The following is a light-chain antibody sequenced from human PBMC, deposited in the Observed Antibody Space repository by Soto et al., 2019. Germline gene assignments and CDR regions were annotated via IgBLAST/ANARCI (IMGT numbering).Light chain of an antibody. J-gene: IGKJ3*01. V-gene: IGKV3-11*01. Sequence: EIVLTQSPSTLSFSPLERSTLSCRASQSVSSYLAWYQQKPGQAPRLLIYDASNRATGIPARFSGSGSGTDFTLTISSLEPEDFAVYYCQQRSNWPSFGPGTKVDIK. CDR3: QQRSNWPS. CDR1: QSVSSY. CDR2: DAS.